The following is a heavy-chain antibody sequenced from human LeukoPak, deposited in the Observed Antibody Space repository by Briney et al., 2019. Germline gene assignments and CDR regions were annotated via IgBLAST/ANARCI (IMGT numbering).Heavy chain of an antibody. Sequence: GGSLRLSCAASGFPFSTYWITWVRQAPGKGLEWVANIKNDGSEKYYVDSVKGRFTISRDNAENSLFLQMNSLRAEDTAVYYCAKARRVYSITSTPGYWGQGTLVTVSS. CDR3: AKARRVYSITSTPGY. CDR1: GFPFSTYW. CDR2: IKNDGSEK. D-gene: IGHD3-10*01. J-gene: IGHJ4*02. V-gene: IGHV3-7*01.